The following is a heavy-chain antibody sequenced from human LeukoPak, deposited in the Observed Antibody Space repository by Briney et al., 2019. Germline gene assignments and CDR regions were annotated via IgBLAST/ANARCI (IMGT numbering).Heavy chain of an antibody. CDR3: ARKKCGNNCLVNYFDY. Sequence: GGSLRLSCAASGFTFRNYGIHWVRQAPGKGLEWVAFIRSDTTIRSYADSVKGRFTISRDNSKNTVYLQMNSLRTEHTAVYHCARKKCGNNCLVNYFDYWGQGAAVTVSS. J-gene: IGHJ4*02. D-gene: IGHD1-1*01. V-gene: IGHV3-30*02. CDR1: GFTFRNYG. CDR2: IRSDTTIR.